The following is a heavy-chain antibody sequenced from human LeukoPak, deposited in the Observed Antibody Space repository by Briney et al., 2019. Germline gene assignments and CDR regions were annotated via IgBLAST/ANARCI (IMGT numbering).Heavy chain of an antibody. J-gene: IGHJ3*02. CDR2: TYTSVST. D-gene: IGHD2-2*01. CDR1: GGSISSYY. Sequence: SETLSLTCTVSGGSISSYYWSWIRQPAGKGLEWIGRTYTSVSTNYNPSLKSLVTMTVDTSQNQFSLKLSSVTAADTAVYYCAREGRSSTSHDSFDIWGQGTMVTVSS. V-gene: IGHV4-4*07. CDR3: AREGRSSTSHDSFDI.